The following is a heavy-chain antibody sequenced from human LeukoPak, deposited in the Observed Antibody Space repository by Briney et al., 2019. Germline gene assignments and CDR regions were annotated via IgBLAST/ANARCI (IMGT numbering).Heavy chain of an antibody. CDR3: ARVDYYDRSGYFDY. J-gene: IGHJ4*02. CDR1: GYSFSNYW. Sequence: GESPKISCEGSGYSFSNYWLGWVRQMPGKGLECMGIIYPGDSDTRYSPSFQGQVTISADKSISTAYLQWSSLKASDTAMYYCARVDYYDRSGYFDYWGQGTQVTVSS. CDR2: IYPGDSDT. D-gene: IGHD3-22*01. V-gene: IGHV5-51*01.